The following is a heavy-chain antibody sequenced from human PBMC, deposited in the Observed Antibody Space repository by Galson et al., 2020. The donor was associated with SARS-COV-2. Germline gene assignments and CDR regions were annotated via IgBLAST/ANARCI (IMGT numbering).Heavy chain of an antibody. Sequence: SETLSLTCTVSADSICSAFFFWTWIRQPAGKGLEWIRRIYTTGTTNYNPSLKSRLTISLDTSRNQFSLKLSSVTAADTAMYYCAAEGVRGVKSWFDPWGQGTLVSVSS. D-gene: IGHD3-10*01. CDR2: IYTTGTT. CDR1: ADSICSAFFF. J-gene: IGHJ5*02. CDR3: AAEGVRGVKSWFDP. V-gene: IGHV4-61*02.